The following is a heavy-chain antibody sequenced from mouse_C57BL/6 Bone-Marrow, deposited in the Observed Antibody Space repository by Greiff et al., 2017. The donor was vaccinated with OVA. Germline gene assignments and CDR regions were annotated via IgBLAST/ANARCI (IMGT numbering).Heavy chain of an antibody. CDR3: ARKGGYFYFDY. V-gene: IGHV1-81*01. CDR1: GYTFTSYG. Sequence: QVQLQQSGAELARPGASVKLSCRASGYTFTSYGISWVKQRTGQGLEWIGEIYPRSGNTYYNEKFKGKATLTADKSSSTAYMELRSLTSEDSAVYFCARKGGYFYFDYWGQGTTLTVSS. J-gene: IGHJ2*01. CDR2: IYPRSGNT.